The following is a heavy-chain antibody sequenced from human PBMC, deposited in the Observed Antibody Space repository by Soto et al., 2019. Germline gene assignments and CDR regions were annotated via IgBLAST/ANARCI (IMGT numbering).Heavy chain of an antibody. J-gene: IGHJ4*02. CDR3: AKHMRPDGVWDFRH. V-gene: IGHV3-23*01. CDR2: VGQDGAP. CDR1: GFTFSTYT. D-gene: IGHD4-17*01. Sequence: EVQLLESGGGLVQPGGSLRLSCAASGFTFSTYTMAWVRQAPGRGPEWVSGVGQDGAPYYADSVKGRFTISRDNSRSSVYLEMIALRGEDTAVYYCAKHMRPDGVWDFRHWGQGTLVTVSS.